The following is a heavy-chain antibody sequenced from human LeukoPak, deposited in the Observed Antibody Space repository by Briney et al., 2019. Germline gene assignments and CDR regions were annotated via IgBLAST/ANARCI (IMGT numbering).Heavy chain of an antibody. Sequence: GRSLRLSCAASGFTFSSYGMHWVRQAPGEGLEWVAVIWYDGSYKYYADSAKGRFTISRENSNNTLYLQMNSLRAEDTAVYYCARDNGGYNWFDPWGQGTLVTVPS. CDR1: GFTFSSYG. CDR3: ARDNGGYNWFDP. J-gene: IGHJ5*02. CDR2: IWYDGSYK. V-gene: IGHV3-33*01. D-gene: IGHD2-8*01.